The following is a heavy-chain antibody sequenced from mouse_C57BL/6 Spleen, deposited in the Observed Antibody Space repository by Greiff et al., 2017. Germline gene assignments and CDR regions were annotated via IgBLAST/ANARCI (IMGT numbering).Heavy chain of an antibody. CDR3: ARQNYSKGFDY. CDR2: ISGGGGNT. Sequence: EVKLVESGGGLVKPGGSLKLSCAASGFTFSSYTMSWVRQTPEKRLEWVATISGGGGNTYYPDSVKGRFTISRDNAKNTLYLQMSSLRSEDTALYYCARQNYSKGFDYWGQGTTLTVSS. D-gene: IGHD2-5*01. J-gene: IGHJ2*01. CDR1: GFTFSSYT. V-gene: IGHV5-9*01.